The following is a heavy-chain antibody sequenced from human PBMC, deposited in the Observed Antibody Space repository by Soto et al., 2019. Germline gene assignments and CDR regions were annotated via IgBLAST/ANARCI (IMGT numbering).Heavy chain of an antibody. CDR2: ISGSGATT. V-gene: IGHV3-23*01. D-gene: IGHD2-21*02. CDR3: AKDPEVVVTAPDY. Sequence: LRLSCAASGFTFNRYAMNWVRQAAGKGLEWVSGISGSGATTYYADSVKGRFTISRDNSKNTLYLQMNSLGAGDTAVYYCAKDPEVVVTAPDYWGQGTLVTVSS. CDR1: GFTFNRYA. J-gene: IGHJ4*02.